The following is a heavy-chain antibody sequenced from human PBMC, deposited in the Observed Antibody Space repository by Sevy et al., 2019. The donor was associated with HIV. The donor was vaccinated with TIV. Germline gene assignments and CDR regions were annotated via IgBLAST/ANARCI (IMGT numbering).Heavy chain of an antibody. CDR3: VKGLGMVQGALLSDDT. CDR2: IRNDGSHE. CDR1: GFTFSNHA. Sequence: GGSLRLSCTASGFTFSNHAMHWVRQGPGKGPEWVAFIRNDGSHEYYADSVKGRFTISRDNLRSTLYLEMNSLRAEDTAVYYCVKGLGMVQGALLSDDTWGQGTMVTVSS. D-gene: IGHD3-10*01. J-gene: IGHJ3*02. V-gene: IGHV3-30*02.